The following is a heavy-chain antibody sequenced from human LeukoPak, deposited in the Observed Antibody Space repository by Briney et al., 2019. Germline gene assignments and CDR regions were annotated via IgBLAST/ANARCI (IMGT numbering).Heavy chain of an antibody. CDR3: VKAITVSAKFDC. CDR1: GFTFSNYD. CDR2: ISSNGGNT. J-gene: IGHJ4*02. Sequence: PGGSLRLSCSASGFTFSNYDVYWVRQAPGKGLEYVSAISSNGGNTYYADSVKSRFTISRDNSKNTLYLQMSSLRTEDTAIYYCVKAITVSAKFDCWGQGTLVTVSS. D-gene: IGHD2-21*02. V-gene: IGHV3-64D*09.